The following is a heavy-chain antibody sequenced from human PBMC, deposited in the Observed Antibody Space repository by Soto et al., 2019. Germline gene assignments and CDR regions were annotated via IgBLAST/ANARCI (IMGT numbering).Heavy chain of an antibody. J-gene: IGHJ4*02. Sequence: GGSLRLSCAASGFTFSSYAMSWVRQAPGKGLEWVSAISGSGGSTYYADSVKGRFTISRDNSKNTLYLQMNSLRAEDTAVYYCARKYYYDSSGYLFYFDYWGQGTLVTVSS. V-gene: IGHV3-23*01. CDR3: ARKYYYDSSGYLFYFDY. D-gene: IGHD3-22*01. CDR1: GFTFSSYA. CDR2: ISGSGGST.